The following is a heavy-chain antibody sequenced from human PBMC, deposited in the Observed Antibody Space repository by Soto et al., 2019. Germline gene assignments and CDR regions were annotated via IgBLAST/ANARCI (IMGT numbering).Heavy chain of an antibody. CDR2: INSDGSST. CDR3: ARVYCSGGGCYHFDY. Sequence: EVQLVESGGGLVQPGGSLRLSCAASGFTFSSYWMHWVRQAPGKGLVWVSRINSDGSSTSYADSVKGRFTISRDNAKNTLYLQMNSQRADDTAVDYGARVYCSGGGCYHFDYWGQGTLVTVSS. J-gene: IGHJ4*02. D-gene: IGHD2-15*01. V-gene: IGHV3-74*01. CDR1: GFTFSSYW.